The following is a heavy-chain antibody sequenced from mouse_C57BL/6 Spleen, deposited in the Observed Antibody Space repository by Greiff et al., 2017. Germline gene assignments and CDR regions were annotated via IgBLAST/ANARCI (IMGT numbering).Heavy chain of an antibody. J-gene: IGHJ3*01. Sequence: VQLKESGPELVKPGASVKISCKASGYSFTDYNMNWVQQSNGKSLEWIGVINPNYGTTSYNQKFKGKATLTVDQSSSTAYMQLNSLTSEDSAVYYCARSEYGSSYGFAYWGQGTLVTVSA. CDR2: INPNYGTT. V-gene: IGHV1-39*01. CDR3: ARSEYGSSYGFAY. CDR1: GYSFTDYN. D-gene: IGHD1-1*01.